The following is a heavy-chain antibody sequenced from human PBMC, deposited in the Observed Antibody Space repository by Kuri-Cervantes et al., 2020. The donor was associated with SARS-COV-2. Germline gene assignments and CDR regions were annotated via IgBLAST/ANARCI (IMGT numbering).Heavy chain of an antibody. V-gene: IGHV4-59*01. CDR1: GGSISSYY. D-gene: IGHD3-3*01. J-gene: IGHJ6*04. CDR3: ARDRYDQMDV. CDR2: IHYSGTT. Sequence: SETLSLTCTVSGGSISSYYWSWIRQPPGKGLEWMGYIHYSGTTTYSPSLKSRVTISVDTSKNQFSLKLSSVTAADTAVYYCARDRYDQMDVWGKGTTVTVSS.